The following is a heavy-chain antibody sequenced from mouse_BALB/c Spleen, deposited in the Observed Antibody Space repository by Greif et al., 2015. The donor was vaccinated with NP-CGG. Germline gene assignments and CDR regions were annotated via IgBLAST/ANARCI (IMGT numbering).Heavy chain of an antibody. CDR2: ISSGGSYT. J-gene: IGHJ1*01. Sequence: DVKLVESGGGLVKPGGSLKLSCAASGFTFSSYAMSWVRQTPEKRLEWVATISSGGSYTYYPDSVKGRFTISRDNAKNTLYLQMSSLRSEDTAMYYCASIITTVVRDWYFDVWGAGTTVTVSS. CDR3: ASIITTVVRDWYFDV. V-gene: IGHV5-9-1*01. CDR1: GFTFSSYA. D-gene: IGHD1-1*01.